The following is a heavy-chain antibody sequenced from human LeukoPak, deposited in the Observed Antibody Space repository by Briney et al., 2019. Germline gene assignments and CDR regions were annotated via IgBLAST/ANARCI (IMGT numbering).Heavy chain of an antibody. CDR2: INSDGSST. D-gene: IGHD4-17*01. CDR3: AREVYHAYGDYGFDP. CDR1: GFTFSSYW. V-gene: IGHV3-74*01. J-gene: IGHJ5*02. Sequence: GGSLRLSCAASGFTFSSYWMHWVRQAPGKGLVWVSRINSDGSSTSYADSVKGRFTISRDNAKNTLYLQMNSLRAEDTAVYYCAREVYHAYGDYGFDPWGQGTLVTVSS.